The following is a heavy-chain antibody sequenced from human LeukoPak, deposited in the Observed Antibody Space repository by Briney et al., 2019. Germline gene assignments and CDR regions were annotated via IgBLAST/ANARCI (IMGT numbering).Heavy chain of an antibody. V-gene: IGHV3-9*01. Sequence: LRLSCAASGLTFSGFAMSWVRQAPGKGLEWVSGISWNSGSIGYADSVKGRFTISRDNAKNSLYLQMNSLRAEDTALYYCAPSPGMWNDYWGQGTLVTVSS. CDR1: GLTFSGFA. CDR2: ISWNSGSI. CDR3: APSPGMWNDY. J-gene: IGHJ4*02. D-gene: IGHD6-13*01.